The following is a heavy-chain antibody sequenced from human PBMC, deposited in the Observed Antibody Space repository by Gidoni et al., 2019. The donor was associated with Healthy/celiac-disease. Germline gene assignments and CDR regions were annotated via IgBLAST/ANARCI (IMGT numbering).Heavy chain of an antibody. D-gene: IGHD6-13*01. CDR3: AKAPGRGIAAAGDFDY. CDR2: ISGSGGST. J-gene: IGHJ4*02. V-gene: IGHV3-23*01. Sequence: VQLLESGGGLVQPGGSLILSCAASGVSFCSYAMSWVGQAPGNGLEWVSAISGSGGSTYYEDSVKGRFTISRDNSKNTLYLQMNSLRAEDTAVYYCAKAPGRGIAAAGDFDYWGQGTLVTVSS. CDR1: GVSFCSYA.